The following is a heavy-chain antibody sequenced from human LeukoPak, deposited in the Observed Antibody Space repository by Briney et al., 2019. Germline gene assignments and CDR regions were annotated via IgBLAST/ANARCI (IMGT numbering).Heavy chain of an antibody. CDR1: GFTFSSYA. CDR2: ISYDGSNK. CDR3: ARNIPVTRWGY. D-gene: IGHD2-21*01. Sequence: GGSLRLSCAASGFTFSSYAMHWVRQAPGKGLEWVAVISYDGSNKYYADSVKGRFTISRDNSKNTLYLQMNSLRAEDTAVYYCARNIPVTRWGYWGQGTLVTVSS. V-gene: IGHV3-30*14. J-gene: IGHJ4*02.